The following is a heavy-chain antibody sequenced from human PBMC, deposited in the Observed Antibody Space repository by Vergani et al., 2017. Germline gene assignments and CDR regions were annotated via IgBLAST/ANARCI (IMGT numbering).Heavy chain of an antibody. CDR2: INPPGRT. D-gene: IGHD2-8*01. V-gene: IGHV4-34*01. J-gene: IGHJ4*02. CDR3: ARGACLIVLMVYSSDFFDY. Sequence: QVQLPQSGPGLFHPSLTLSLPSAVSLSSFPLSSSPSLPPPPPTAFESIAQINPPGRTTYNPSLKSRVTISVDTSKNQFSLKLSSVTAADTAVYYCARGACLIVLMVYSSDFFDYWGQGTLVTVSS. CDR1: LSSFPLSS.